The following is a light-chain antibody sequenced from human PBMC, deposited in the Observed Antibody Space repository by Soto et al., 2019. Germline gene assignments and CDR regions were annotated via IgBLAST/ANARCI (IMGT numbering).Light chain of an antibody. Sequence: DIQMTQSPSTLSASVGDRVTITCRASQSISSWLAWYQQKPGKAPKLLIYDASSLESGVPSRFSGSGSGTEFTLTISSLQPDDFATYYCQQYNSYTPTFGPGTKVEI. CDR2: DAS. V-gene: IGKV1-5*01. J-gene: IGKJ1*01. CDR3: QQYNSYTPT. CDR1: QSISSW.